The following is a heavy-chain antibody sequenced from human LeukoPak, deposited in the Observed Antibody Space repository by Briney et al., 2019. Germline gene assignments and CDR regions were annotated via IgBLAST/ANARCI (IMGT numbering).Heavy chain of an antibody. V-gene: IGHV4-39*01. J-gene: IGHJ2*01. CDR3: ARPARYCSSGSCYSDWYFDL. Sequence: SETLSLTCTVSGGSISNSGYYWGWIRQPPGKGLEWIGNIYYSGSTYYNPSLKSRVTISVDTSKNQFSLKLSSVTAADTAVYYCARPARYCSSGSCYSDWYFDLWGRGTLVTVSS. D-gene: IGHD2-15*01. CDR2: IYYSGST. CDR1: GGSISNSGYY.